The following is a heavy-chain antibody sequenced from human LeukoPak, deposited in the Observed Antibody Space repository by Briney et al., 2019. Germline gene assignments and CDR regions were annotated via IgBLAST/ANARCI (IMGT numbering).Heavy chain of an antibody. Sequence: ASVKVSCKASGYTFTSYGISWVRQAPGQGLGWMGWISAYNGNTNYAQKLQGRVTITTDTSTSTAYMELRSLRSDDTAVYYCARLPDYDFWSGYYTHAFDIWGQGTMVTVSS. J-gene: IGHJ3*02. CDR3: ARLPDYDFWSGYYTHAFDI. D-gene: IGHD3-3*01. CDR2: ISAYNGNT. V-gene: IGHV1-18*01. CDR1: GYTFTSYG.